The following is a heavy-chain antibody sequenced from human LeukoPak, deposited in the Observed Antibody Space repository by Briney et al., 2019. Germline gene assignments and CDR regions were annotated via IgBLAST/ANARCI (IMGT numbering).Heavy chain of an antibody. CDR1: GYTFTDYG. CDR2: MNPNSGNT. J-gene: IGHJ5*02. V-gene: IGHV1-8*02. D-gene: IGHD3-3*01. CDR3: AREITIFGVANVNWFDP. Sequence: ASVKVSCKASGYTFTDYGVSWVRQATGQGLEWMGWMNPNSGNTGYAQKFQGRVTMTRNTSISTAYMEPSSLRSEDTAVYYCAREITIFGVANVNWFDPWGQGTLVTVSS.